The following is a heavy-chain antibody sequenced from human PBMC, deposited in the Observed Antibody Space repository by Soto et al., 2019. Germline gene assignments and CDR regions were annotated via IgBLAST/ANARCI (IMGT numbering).Heavy chain of an antibody. CDR1: GGSISSGDYY. CDR3: ARGITYYYDCSGGGAFDI. V-gene: IGHV4-30-4*01. CDR2: IYYSGST. D-gene: IGHD3-22*01. Sequence: SETLSLTCTVSGGSISSGDYYWSWIRQPPGKGLEWIGYIYYSGSTYYNPSLKSRVTISVDTSKNQFSLKLSSVTAADTAVYYCARGITYYYDCSGGGAFDIWGQGTMVTVSS. J-gene: IGHJ3*02.